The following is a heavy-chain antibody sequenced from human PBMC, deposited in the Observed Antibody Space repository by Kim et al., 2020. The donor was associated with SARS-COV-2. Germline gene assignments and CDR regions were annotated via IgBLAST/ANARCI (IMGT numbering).Heavy chain of an antibody. CDR3: ARDWSGGNGLDY. V-gene: IGHV4-59*01. Sequence: NYNPSLKSRVTISVDTSKNQFSLKLSSVTAADTAVYYCARDWSGGNGLDYWGQGTLVTVSS. D-gene: IGHD2-8*02. J-gene: IGHJ4*02.